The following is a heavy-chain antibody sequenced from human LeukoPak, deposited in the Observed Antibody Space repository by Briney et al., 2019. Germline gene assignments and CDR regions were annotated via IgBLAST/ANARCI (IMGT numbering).Heavy chain of an antibody. CDR2: INPSGGST. Sequence: ASVKVSCKASGYTFTSYYMHWVRQAPGQGLEWMGIINPSGGSTSYAQKFQGRVTMTRDTSTSTVYMELSSLRSEDTAVYYCAIDLYSSGWYSPQPGPPYSLYMDVWGKGTTVTVSS. CDR3: AIDLYSSGWYSPQPGPPYSLYMDV. V-gene: IGHV1-46*01. D-gene: IGHD6-19*01. J-gene: IGHJ6*03. CDR1: GYTFTSYY.